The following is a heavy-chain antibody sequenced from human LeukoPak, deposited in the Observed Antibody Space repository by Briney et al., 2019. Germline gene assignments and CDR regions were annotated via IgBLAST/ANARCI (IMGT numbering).Heavy chain of an antibody. J-gene: IGHJ4*02. Sequence: SETLSLTCTVSGGSISGYYWSWIRQSAGKGLEWIGHIYTTGSTNYNPSLKSRVTMSVDTSKNQFSLKLSSVTAADTAVYYCARRSALAAAGTFDYWGQGTLVTVSS. CDR2: IYTTGST. CDR3: ARRSALAAAGTFDY. CDR1: GGSISGYY. D-gene: IGHD6-13*01. V-gene: IGHV4-4*07.